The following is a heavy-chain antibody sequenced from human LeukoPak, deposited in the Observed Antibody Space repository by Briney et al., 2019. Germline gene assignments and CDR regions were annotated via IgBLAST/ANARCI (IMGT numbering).Heavy chain of an antibody. D-gene: IGHD1-26*01. CDR1: GFTLGSANA. J-gene: IGHJ4*02. V-gene: IGHV3-23*01. CDR3: AKEALAVGATRFDY. Sequence: GGSLRLSCAASGFTLGSANAMTWVRQAPGKGLEWVSLISASGSATYYADSVRGRFAISRDISKNTLFLQMSSLRAEDTAVYYCAKEALAVGATRFDYWGQGTLVTVSS. CDR2: ISASGSAT.